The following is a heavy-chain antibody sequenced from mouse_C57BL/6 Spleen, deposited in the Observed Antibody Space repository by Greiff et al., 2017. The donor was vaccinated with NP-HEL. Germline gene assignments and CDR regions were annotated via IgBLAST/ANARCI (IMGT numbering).Heavy chain of an antibody. D-gene: IGHD1-1*01. CDR1: GFTFSDYY. CDR3: ARDRGTTVVEGYWYFDV. V-gene: IGHV5-16*01. Sequence: EVHLVESEGGLVQPGSSMKLSCTASGFTFSDYYMAWVRQVPEKGLEWVANINYDGSSTYYLDSLKSRFIISRDNAKNILYLQMSSLKSEDTATYYCARDRGTTVVEGYWYFDVWGTGTTVTVSS. CDR2: INYDGSST. J-gene: IGHJ1*03.